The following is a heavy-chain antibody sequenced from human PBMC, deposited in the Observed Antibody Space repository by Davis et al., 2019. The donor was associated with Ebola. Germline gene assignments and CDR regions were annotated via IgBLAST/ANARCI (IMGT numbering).Heavy chain of an antibody. CDR3: ARDGADYIWGSYRTYYLDY. CDR2: ISSSSSYI. D-gene: IGHD3-16*02. J-gene: IGHJ4*02. Sequence: GGSLRLSCAASGFTFSSYSMNWVRQAPGKGLEWVSSISSSSSYIYYADSVKGRFTISRDNAKNSLYLQMNSLRAEDTAVYYCARDGADYIWGSYRTYYLDYWGQGTLVTVSS. V-gene: IGHV3-21*01. CDR1: GFTFSSYS.